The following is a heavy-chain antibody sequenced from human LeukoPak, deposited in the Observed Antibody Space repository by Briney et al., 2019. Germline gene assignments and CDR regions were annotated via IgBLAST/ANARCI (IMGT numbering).Heavy chain of an antibody. J-gene: IGHJ4*02. CDR2: ISSSSSYI. CDR1: GFTFSSYW. CDR3: ARTTDYDYVWGSYRYTGYFDY. D-gene: IGHD3-16*02. Sequence: GGSLRLSCAASGFTFSSYWMSWVRQAPGKGLEWVSSISSSSSYIYYADSVKGRFTISRDNAKNSLYLQMNSLRAEDTAVYYCARTTDYDYVWGSYRYTGYFDYWGQGTLVTVSS. V-gene: IGHV3-21*01.